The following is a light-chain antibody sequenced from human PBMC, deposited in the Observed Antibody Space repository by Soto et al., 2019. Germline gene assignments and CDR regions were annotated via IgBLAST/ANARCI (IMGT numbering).Light chain of an antibody. Sequence: QSALTQPASVSGSPGQSITISCTGSGSDIGAYNYVSWYQQHPGKAPKLLIHGVTRRPSGVSSRFSASKSAYTASLTISGLQAEGEATYFCSSFTTSYFYVFGPGTKVTVL. CDR3: SSFTTSYFYV. J-gene: IGLJ1*01. CDR2: GVT. V-gene: IGLV2-14*01. CDR1: GSDIGAYNY.